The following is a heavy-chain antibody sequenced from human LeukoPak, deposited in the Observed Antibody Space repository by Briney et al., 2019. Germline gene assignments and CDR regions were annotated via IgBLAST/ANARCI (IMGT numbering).Heavy chain of an antibody. V-gene: IGHV4-59*01. Sequence: GSLRLSCAASGFTFSSYAMSWVRQAPGKGLEWIGYIYYSGSTNYNPSLKSRVTISVDTSKNQFSLKLSSVTAADTAVYYCARVPVTAIRYYYMDVWGKGTTVTISS. J-gene: IGHJ6*03. CDR2: IYYSGST. D-gene: IGHD2-21*02. CDR3: ARVPVTAIRYYYMDV. CDR1: GFTFSSYA.